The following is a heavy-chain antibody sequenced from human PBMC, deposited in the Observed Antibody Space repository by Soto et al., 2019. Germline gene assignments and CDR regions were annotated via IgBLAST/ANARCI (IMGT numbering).Heavy chain of an antibody. V-gene: IGHV3-7*04. CDR2: INRDGSDK. CDR3: GGGGGNFDY. Sequence: EVQLVESGGGLVQPGGSLRLTCAGSGLTLSASWMSWVRQAPGKGLEWVANINRDGSDKYYVDSVKGRFTISRDNAKNSLYLQMNSLRAEDTAVYYCGGGGGNFDYWGQGTLVTVSS. D-gene: IGHD3-16*01. J-gene: IGHJ4*02. CDR1: GLTLSASW.